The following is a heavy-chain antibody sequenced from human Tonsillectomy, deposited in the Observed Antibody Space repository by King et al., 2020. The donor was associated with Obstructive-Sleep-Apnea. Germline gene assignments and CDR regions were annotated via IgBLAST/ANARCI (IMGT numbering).Heavy chain of an antibody. CDR2: IKSKTDGGTT. CDR1: GFTFSNAW. Sequence: DVQLVESGGGLLKPGGSLRLSCAASGFTFSNAWMSWVRQAPGKGLEWVGRIKSKTDGGTTDYAAPVKGRFTISRDDSKNTLYLQMNSLKTEDTAVYYCTTVVSSGWYEGPHWFDPWGQGTLVTVSS. D-gene: IGHD6-19*01. J-gene: IGHJ5*02. V-gene: IGHV3-15*01. CDR3: TTVVSSGWYEGPHWFDP.